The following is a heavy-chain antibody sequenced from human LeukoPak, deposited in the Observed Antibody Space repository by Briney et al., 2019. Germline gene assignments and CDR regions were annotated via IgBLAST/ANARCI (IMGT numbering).Heavy chain of an antibody. D-gene: IGHD2-2*02. Sequence: PGGSLRLSCAASGFTFDDYAMHWVRQAPGKGLEWVSLISGDGGSTYYADSVKGRFTISRDNSKNSLYLQMNSLRTEDTALYFCAKDILISRGTSCCYTGFDYWGQGTLVTVSS. CDR3: AKDILISRGTSCCYTGFDY. J-gene: IGHJ4*02. CDR2: ISGDGGST. CDR1: GFTFDDYA. V-gene: IGHV3-43*02.